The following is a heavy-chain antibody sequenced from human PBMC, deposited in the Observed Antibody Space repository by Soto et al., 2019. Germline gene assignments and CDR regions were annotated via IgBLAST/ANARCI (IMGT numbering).Heavy chain of an antibody. CDR3: ATWVDYGDFEGFDF. D-gene: IGHD4-17*01. J-gene: IGHJ4*02. CDR2: VDPNGGGS. CDR1: GYSFTDYK. Sequence: EVSVKVSCKTSGYSFTDYKLHWVRQAPGQGLEWMGWVDPNGGGSNSAQKFQGSVTMTWDTSITTAYLDLTRLTTNDTATYFCATWVDYGDFEGFDFWGQGTLVTVSS. V-gene: IGHV1-2*04.